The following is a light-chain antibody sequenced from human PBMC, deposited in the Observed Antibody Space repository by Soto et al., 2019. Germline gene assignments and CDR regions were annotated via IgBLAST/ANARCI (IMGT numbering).Light chain of an antibody. CDR1: SSNIGAGYD. CDR3: QSYDSSMSGRV. V-gene: IGLV1-40*01. CDR2: GNS. Sequence: QSVLTQPPSMSGAPGQRATISCTRSSSNIGAGYDVHWYQQLPGTAPKPLIYGNSNRPSGVPDRCSGSKSGTSASLAITGLEAEDEADYSCQSYDSSMSGRVFGTGTKVTVL. J-gene: IGLJ1*01.